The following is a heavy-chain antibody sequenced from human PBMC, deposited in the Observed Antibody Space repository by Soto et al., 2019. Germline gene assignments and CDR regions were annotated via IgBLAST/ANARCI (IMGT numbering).Heavy chain of an antibody. CDR2: IYSDDRT. V-gene: IGHV3-53*01. Sequence: QTGGSLRLSCAASGFTVNSNYMSWVRQAPGKGLEWVSVIYSDDRTYNADSVKGRFTISRDNSKNTLYLQMDSLRAEDTAVYYCARDYGGYLDYWGQGTLVTVSS. CDR3: ARDYGGYLDY. CDR1: GFTVNSNY. D-gene: IGHD4-17*01. J-gene: IGHJ4*02.